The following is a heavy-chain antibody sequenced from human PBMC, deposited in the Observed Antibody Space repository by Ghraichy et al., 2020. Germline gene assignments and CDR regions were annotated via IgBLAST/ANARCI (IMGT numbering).Heavy chain of an antibody. CDR1: GFTFSDYE. CDR3: VRGGYCTSTICYTLNAFDI. J-gene: IGHJ3*02. CDR2: IGTSSGAI. V-gene: IGHV3-48*03. Sequence: LSLTCAVSGFTFSDYEMNWVRQAPGKGLEWVSHIGTSSGAIFYADSVKGRFTISRDNAENSLHLQVNTLRAEDTAVYYCVRGGYCTSTICYTLNAFDIWGQGTMVTVSS. D-gene: IGHD2-2*02.